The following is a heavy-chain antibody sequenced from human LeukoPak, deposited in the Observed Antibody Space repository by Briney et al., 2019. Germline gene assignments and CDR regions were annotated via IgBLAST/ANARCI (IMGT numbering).Heavy chain of an antibody. Sequence: PSETLSFTCTVSGGSISGYYWSWIRQPPGEGLEWIGYISASGTTNYNPSLKSRVTMSVDTSKNQFSLKLSSVTAADTAVYYCARLPNDAFDIWGQGTMVTVSS. CDR3: ARLPNDAFDI. V-gene: IGHV4-4*09. CDR2: ISASGTT. CDR1: GGSISGYY. J-gene: IGHJ3*02.